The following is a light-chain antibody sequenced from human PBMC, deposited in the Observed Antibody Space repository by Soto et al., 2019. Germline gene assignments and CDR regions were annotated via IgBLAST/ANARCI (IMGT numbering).Light chain of an antibody. V-gene: IGLV1-44*01. J-gene: IGLJ3*02. Sequence: QSVLTQPPSASGTPGQRVTISCSGSSSHIGRNTVNWYQQLPGRAPKLLIYSNNQRPSGVPDRFSGSKSGTSASLAISGLQSGDEADYYCAAWDDSLSGWVFGGGTKLTVL. CDR3: AAWDDSLSGWV. CDR1: SSHIGRNT. CDR2: SNN.